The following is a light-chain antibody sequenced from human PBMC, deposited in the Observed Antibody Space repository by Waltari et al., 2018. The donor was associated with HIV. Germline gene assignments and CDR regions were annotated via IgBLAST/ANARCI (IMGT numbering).Light chain of an antibody. Sequence: SSELTQPPSVSVSPGQTAIITCSGDKLGDKYASWYQQRQGQSPVLVIYQDAKRPSGIPERFSGSNSGNTATLTISGTQPMDEADYYCQGWDSSTPIFGGGTNLSVL. J-gene: IGLJ2*01. CDR2: QDA. CDR1: KLGDKY. CDR3: QGWDSSTPI. V-gene: IGLV3-1*01.